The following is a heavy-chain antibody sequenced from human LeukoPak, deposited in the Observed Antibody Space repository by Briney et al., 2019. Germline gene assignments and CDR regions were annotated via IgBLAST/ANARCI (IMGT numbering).Heavy chain of an antibody. CDR2: IYYSGST. V-gene: IGHV4-39*01. Sequence: SETLSLTCTVSGGSISSSSYYWGWIRQPPGKGLEWIGSIYYSGSTYYNPSLKSRVTISVDTSKNQFSLKLSSVTAADTAVYYCARHFSSSGYYFAGSTHSDYWGQGTLVTVSS. J-gene: IGHJ4*02. D-gene: IGHD3-3*01. CDR3: ARHFSSSGYYFAGSTHSDY. CDR1: GGSISSSSYY.